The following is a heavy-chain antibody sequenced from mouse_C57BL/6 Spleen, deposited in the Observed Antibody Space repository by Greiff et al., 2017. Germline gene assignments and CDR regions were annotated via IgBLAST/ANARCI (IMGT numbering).Heavy chain of an antibody. CDR1: GFTFSDYY. V-gene: IGHV5-12*01. J-gene: IGHJ1*03. CDR3: AREGLRRRFNWYFDV. D-gene: IGHD2-4*01. Sequence: EVKLVESGGGLVQPGGSLKLSCAASGFTFSDYYMYWVRQTPEKRLEWVAYISNGGGSTYYPDTVKGRFTISRDNAKNTLYLQMSRLKSEDTAMYYCAREGLRRRFNWYFDVWGTGTTVTVSS. CDR2: ISNGGGST.